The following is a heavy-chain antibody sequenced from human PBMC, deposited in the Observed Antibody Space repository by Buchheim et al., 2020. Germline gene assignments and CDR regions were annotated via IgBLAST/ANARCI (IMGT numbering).Heavy chain of an antibody. V-gene: IGHV3-23*01. CDR1: GFTFSTYA. CDR3: AKGDLGTCSGGNC. D-gene: IGHD2-15*01. Sequence: EEQMLESGGGLVHPGGSLRLSCAASGFTFSTYAMSWVRQAPGKGLEWVSAISGDSDKTYYADSVRGRFTVSRDNSKNMLFLQMNSLRVEDTAVYYCAKGDLGTCSGGNCWGQGAL. J-gene: IGHJ4*02. CDR2: ISGDSDKT.